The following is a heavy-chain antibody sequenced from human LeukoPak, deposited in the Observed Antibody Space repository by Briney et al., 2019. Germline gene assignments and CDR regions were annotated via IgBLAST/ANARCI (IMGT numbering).Heavy chain of an antibody. D-gene: IGHD6-19*01. Sequence: GGSLRLSCAASGFTFSSYGMSWVRQAPGKGLEWVASINPGGSEKYSVDSVKGRFTISRDNAKNSLFLQMNSLRAEDTAVYYCARDRGYSSFDYWGQGTQVTVSS. CDR3: ARDRGYSSFDY. J-gene: IGHJ4*02. CDR2: INPGGSEK. V-gene: IGHV3-7*01. CDR1: GFTFSSYG.